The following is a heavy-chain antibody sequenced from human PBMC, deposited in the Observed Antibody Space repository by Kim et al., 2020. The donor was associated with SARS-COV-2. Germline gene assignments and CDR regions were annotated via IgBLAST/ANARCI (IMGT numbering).Heavy chain of an antibody. V-gene: IGHV5-10-1*01. D-gene: IGHD2-21*02. CDR1: GYSFTSYW. CDR2: IDPSDSYT. Sequence: GESLKISCKGSGYSFTSYWISWVRQMPGKGLEWMGRIDPSDSYTNYSPSFQGHVTISADKSISTAYLQWSSLKASDTAMYYCARCPEGGDWGGWFDPWGQGTLVTVSS. J-gene: IGHJ5*02. CDR3: ARCPEGGDWGGWFDP.